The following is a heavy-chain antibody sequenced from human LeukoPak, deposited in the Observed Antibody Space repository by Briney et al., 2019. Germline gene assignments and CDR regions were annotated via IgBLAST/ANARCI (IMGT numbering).Heavy chain of an antibody. V-gene: IGHV3-53*01. Sequence: GGSLRLSCAASGFTVSSNYMSWVRQAPGKGLEWVSVIYSGGSTYYADSVKGRFTISRDNAKNSLYLQMNSLRVEDTAVYYCARGLVATRRGYQYYMDVWGKGTTVTVSS. CDR1: GFTVSSNY. J-gene: IGHJ6*03. D-gene: IGHD5-12*01. CDR3: ARGLVATRRGYQYYMDV. CDR2: IYSGGST.